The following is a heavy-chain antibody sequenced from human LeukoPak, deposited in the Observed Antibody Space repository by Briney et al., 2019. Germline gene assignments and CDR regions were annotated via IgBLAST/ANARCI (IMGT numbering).Heavy chain of an antibody. CDR2: IYDSANS. CDR3: ARHRGGRFSESYCDY. V-gene: IGHV4-59*08. Sequence: SETLSLTCTVSGGSISSYYWSWIRQPPGRGLEWIGYIYDSANSDYNPSFNSRVAISRDTSKNQLSLRLSSVTAADTAVYYCARHRGGRFSESYCDYWGQGILVTVSS. CDR1: GGSISSYY. J-gene: IGHJ4*02. D-gene: IGHD3-10*01.